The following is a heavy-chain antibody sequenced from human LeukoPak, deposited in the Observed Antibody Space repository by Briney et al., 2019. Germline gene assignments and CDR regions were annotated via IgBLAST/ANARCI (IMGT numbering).Heavy chain of an antibody. V-gene: IGHV4-30-4*08. J-gene: IGHJ5*02. CDR3: ARAVLGINWFDP. D-gene: IGHD1-26*01. Sequence: SQTLSLTCTVSGGSISSGDYYWSWIRQPPGKGLKWIGYIYYSGSTYYNPSLKSRVTISVDTSKNQFSLELISVSAADTAVYYCARAVLGINWFDPWGQGTLVTVSS. CDR1: GGSISSGDYY. CDR2: IYYSGST.